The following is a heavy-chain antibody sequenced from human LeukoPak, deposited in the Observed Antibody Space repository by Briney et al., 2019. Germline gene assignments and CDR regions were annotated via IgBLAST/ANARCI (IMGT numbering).Heavy chain of an antibody. CDR2: ISSSSSYI. V-gene: IGHV3-21*01. J-gene: IGHJ4*02. Sequence: GGSLRLSCAASGFTFSSYSMSWVRQAPGKGLEWVSSISSSSSYIYYADSVKGRFTISRDNAKNSLYLQMNSLRAEDTAVYYCARDPFYCSSTSCGDYWGQGTLVTVSS. CDR3: ARDPFYCSSTSCGDY. D-gene: IGHD2-2*01. CDR1: GFTFSSYS.